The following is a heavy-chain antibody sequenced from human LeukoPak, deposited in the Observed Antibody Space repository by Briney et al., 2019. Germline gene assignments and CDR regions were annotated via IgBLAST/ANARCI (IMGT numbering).Heavy chain of an antibody. CDR2: IYYSGST. CDR3: GGEGGGGVFGELLGSKNPHYDY. Sequence: SETLSLTCTVSGGSISSSSYYWGWIRQPPGKGLEWIGSIYYSGSTYYNPSLKSRVTISVDTSKNQFSLKLSSVTAADTAVYYGGGEGGGGVFGELLGSKNPHYDYWGQGTLVTVSS. D-gene: IGHD3-10*01. CDR1: GGSISSSSYY. V-gene: IGHV4-39*07. J-gene: IGHJ4*02.